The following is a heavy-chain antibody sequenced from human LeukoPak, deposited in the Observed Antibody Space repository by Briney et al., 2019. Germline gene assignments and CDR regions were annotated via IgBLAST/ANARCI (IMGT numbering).Heavy chain of an antibody. CDR2: IWYDGSNK. D-gene: IGHD6-13*01. CDR1: GFTSSSYG. Sequence: PGGSLRLSCAASGFTSSSYGMHWVRQAPGKGLEWVAVIWYDGSNKYYADSVKGRFTISRDNSKNTLYLQMNSLRAEDTAVYYCASIAAARDFDYWGQGTLVTVSS. V-gene: IGHV3-33*01. CDR3: ASIAAARDFDY. J-gene: IGHJ4*02.